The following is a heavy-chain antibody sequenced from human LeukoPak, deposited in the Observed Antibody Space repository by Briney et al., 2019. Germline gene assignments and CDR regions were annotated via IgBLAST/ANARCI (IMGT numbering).Heavy chain of an antibody. J-gene: IGHJ5*02. CDR2: IYSGGYT. V-gene: IGHV3-66*04. D-gene: IGHD3-22*01. Sequence: GGSLRLSCAASEFTVSSNYMSWVRQAPGKGLEWVSVIYSGGYTYYADSVKGRFTISRDNSKNTLYLQMNSLRAEDTAVYYCARHGRAYYYDSSGYRNWFDPWGQGTLVTVSS. CDR3: ARHGRAYYYDSSGYRNWFDP. CDR1: EFTVSSNY.